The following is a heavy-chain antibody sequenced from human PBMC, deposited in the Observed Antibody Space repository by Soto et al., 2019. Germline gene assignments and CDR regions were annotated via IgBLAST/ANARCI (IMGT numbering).Heavy chain of an antibody. V-gene: IGHV4-30-2*01. D-gene: IGHD5-18*01. CDR3: ARAMVDYYSYCGMDV. J-gene: IGHJ6*02. Sequence: QLQLQESGSGLVKPSQTLSLTCAVSGGSISSGGYSWSWIRQPPGKGLEWIGYIYHSGSTYYNPSRESRVTIXXDXYXXQFSLKLSSVTAADTAVYYCARAMVDYYSYCGMDVWGQGTTVTVSS. CDR1: GGSISSGGYS. CDR2: IYHSGST.